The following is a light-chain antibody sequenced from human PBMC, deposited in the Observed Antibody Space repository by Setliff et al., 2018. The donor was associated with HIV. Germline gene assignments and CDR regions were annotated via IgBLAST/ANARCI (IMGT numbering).Light chain of an antibody. V-gene: IGLV3-21*04. Sequence: SYELTQPPSVSVAPGKTARITCGGNNIGSKSVHWYQQKPGQAPVLVIYYDSDRPSGIPERFSGSKSGNTATLTISRVEAGDEADYYCQVWDSSSDHSYVFGTGTKGTV. CDR1: NIGSKS. CDR2: YDS. CDR3: QVWDSSSDHSYV. J-gene: IGLJ1*01.